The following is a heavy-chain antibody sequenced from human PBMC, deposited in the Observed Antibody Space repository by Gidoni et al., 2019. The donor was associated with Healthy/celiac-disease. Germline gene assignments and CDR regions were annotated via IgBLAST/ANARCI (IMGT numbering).Heavy chain of an antibody. J-gene: IGHJ4*02. Sequence: QVQLVQSGAEVKKPGASVKVSCKASGYTFTSYYMHWVRQAPGQGLEWMGIINPSGGSTSYAQKFQGRVTMTRDTSTSTVYMELSSLRSEDTAVYYCARDLHSGSYYGEFDYWGQGTLVTVSS. CDR2: INPSGGST. V-gene: IGHV1-46*01. CDR3: ARDLHSGSYYGEFDY. CDR1: GYTFTSYY. D-gene: IGHD1-26*01.